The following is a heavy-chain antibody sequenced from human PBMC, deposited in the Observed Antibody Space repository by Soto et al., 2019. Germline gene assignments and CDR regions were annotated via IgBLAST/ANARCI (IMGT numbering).Heavy chain of an antibody. Sequence: SLRLSCAASGFTFSSFAMNWVRQAPGKGLEWVSVISGGGYTTDYADSVKGRFTISRDNSKNTLYLQMNSLRVEDTAVYYCARPEGADAFDIWGQGTMVTVSS. CDR1: GFTFSSFA. CDR2: ISGGGYTT. CDR3: ARPEGADAFDI. J-gene: IGHJ3*02. D-gene: IGHD3-16*01. V-gene: IGHV3-23*01.